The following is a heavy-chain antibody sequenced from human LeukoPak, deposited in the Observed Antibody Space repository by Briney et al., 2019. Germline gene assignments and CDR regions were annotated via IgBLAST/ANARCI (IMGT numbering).Heavy chain of an antibody. D-gene: IGHD4-17*01. Sequence: GASVKVSCKASGGTFSSYAISWVRQAPGQGLEWMGGIIPIFGTANYAQKFQGRVTITADESTSTAYMELSSLRSEDTAVYYCAREGVMTTVTTGPFDYWGQGNLVTVSS. V-gene: IGHV1-69*13. J-gene: IGHJ4*02. CDR1: GGTFSSYA. CDR3: AREGVMTTVTTGPFDY. CDR2: IIPIFGTA.